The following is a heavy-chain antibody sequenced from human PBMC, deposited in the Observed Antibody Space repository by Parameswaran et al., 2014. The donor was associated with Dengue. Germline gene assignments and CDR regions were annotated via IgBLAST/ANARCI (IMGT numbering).Heavy chain of an antibody. CDR3: ASSYSSGWHAEDY. CDR1: GGSISSYY. CDR2: IYYSGST. Sequence: SETLSLTCTVSGGSISSYYWSWIRQPPGKGLEWIGYIYYSGSTNYNPSLKSRVTISVDTSKNQFSLKLSSVTAADTAVYYCASSYSSGWHAEDYWGQGTLVTVSS. J-gene: IGHJ4*02. D-gene: IGHD6-19*01. V-gene: IGHV4-59*01.